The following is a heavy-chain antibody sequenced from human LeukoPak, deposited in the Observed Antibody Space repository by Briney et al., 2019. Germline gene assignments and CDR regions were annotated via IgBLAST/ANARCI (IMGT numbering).Heavy chain of an antibody. J-gene: IGHJ6*04. CDR1: GFTFSSYG. D-gene: IGHD6-13*01. CDR3: ARDLRLAAAEVYGLDV. CDR2: IWYDGSNK. V-gene: IGHV3-33*01. Sequence: GRSLRLSCAASGFTFSSYGMHWVRQAPGKGLEWVAVIWYDGSNKYYADSVKGRFTISRDNSKNTLYLQMNSLRAEDTAVYYCARDLRLAAAEVYGLDVWGKGTPVTVSS.